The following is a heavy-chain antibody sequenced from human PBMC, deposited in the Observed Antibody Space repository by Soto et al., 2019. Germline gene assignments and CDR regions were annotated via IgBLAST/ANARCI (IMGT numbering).Heavy chain of an antibody. CDR2: IYWNDDK. CDR1: GFSLSATGVG. V-gene: IGHV2-5*01. CDR3: AHRLYDFWTNLDNWFDP. Sequence: QITLKESGPTLVKPTQTLTLTCTFSGFSLSATGVGVGWIRQPPGKALEWLALIYWNDDKRYSPSLKSRLTITKDTSKKQVVLTMTNMDPVDTGTYYCAHRLYDFWTNLDNWFDPWGEGTLVTVSS. D-gene: IGHD3-3*01. J-gene: IGHJ5*02.